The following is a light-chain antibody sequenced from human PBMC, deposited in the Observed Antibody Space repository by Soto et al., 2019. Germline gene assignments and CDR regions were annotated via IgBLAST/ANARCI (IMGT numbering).Light chain of an antibody. CDR3: QQYNSYSPT. J-gene: IGKJ1*01. V-gene: IGKV1-5*01. CDR2: DAS. CDR1: QSIRSW. Sequence: DIQMTQSPPPLSASVGDRVTITCRASQSIRSWLAWYQQKPGKAPKLLIYDASSLESGVPSRFSGSGSGTEFTLTISSLQPDDFATYYCQQYNSYSPTFGQGTKVDIK.